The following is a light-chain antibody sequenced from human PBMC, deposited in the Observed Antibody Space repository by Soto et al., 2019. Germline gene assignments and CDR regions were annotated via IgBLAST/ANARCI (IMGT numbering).Light chain of an antibody. CDR3: NSFTTSSTYV. CDR1: SSDIGSYNR. Sequence: QSALAQPASVSGAPGQSSTISCTGTSSDIGSYNRVSWYQQPPGRGPKLIIYEVRNRPSGVPDRCCGSKSGKTASLTIFGLQAEDEADYYCNSFTTSSTYVFGTGTKVTVL. CDR2: EVR. J-gene: IGLJ1*01. V-gene: IGLV2-18*02.